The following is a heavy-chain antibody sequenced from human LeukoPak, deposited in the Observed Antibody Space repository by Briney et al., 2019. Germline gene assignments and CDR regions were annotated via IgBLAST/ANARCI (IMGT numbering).Heavy chain of an antibody. CDR2: IWYDGSNK. CDR1: GFTFSSYG. Sequence: GGSLRLSCAASGFTFSSYGMHWVRQAPGKGLEWVAVIWYDGSNKYSADSVKGRFTISRDNSKNTLYLQMNSLRAEDTAAYYCAKVFEVRGARRPKDYWGQGTLVIVSS. CDR3: AKVFEVRGARRPKDY. V-gene: IGHV3-33*06. D-gene: IGHD3-10*01. J-gene: IGHJ4*02.